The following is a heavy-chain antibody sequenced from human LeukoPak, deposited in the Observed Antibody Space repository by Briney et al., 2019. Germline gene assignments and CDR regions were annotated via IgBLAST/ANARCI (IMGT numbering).Heavy chain of an antibody. D-gene: IGHD3-10*02. CDR2: ISSTSTYI. J-gene: IGHJ6*04. Sequence: GGSLRLSCAASGFTFSSYSMNWVRQAPGKGLEWVSSISSTSTYIYYADSVKGRFTISRDNAKNSLYLQMNSLRAEDTAVYYCAELGITMIGGVWGKGTTVTISS. V-gene: IGHV3-21*01. CDR3: AELGITMIGGV. CDR1: GFTFSSYS.